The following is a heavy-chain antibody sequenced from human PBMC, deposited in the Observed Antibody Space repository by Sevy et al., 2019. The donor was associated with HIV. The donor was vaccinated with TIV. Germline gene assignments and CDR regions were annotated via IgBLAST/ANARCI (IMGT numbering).Heavy chain of an antibody. CDR1: GYTLTELS. CDR3: ATTKDYYDSSGYPFDY. V-gene: IGHV1-24*01. CDR2: FDPEDGKR. D-gene: IGHD3-22*01. J-gene: IGHJ4*02. Sequence: ASVKVSCKVSGYTLTELSMHWVRQAPGKGREWVGTFDPEDGKRIYAQKFKGRLTMTEDTSTETAYMELNSLTSDDTAVYYCATTKDYYDSSGYPFDYWGQGTQVTVSS.